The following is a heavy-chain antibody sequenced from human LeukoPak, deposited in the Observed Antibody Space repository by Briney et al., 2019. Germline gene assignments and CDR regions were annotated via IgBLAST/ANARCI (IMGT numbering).Heavy chain of an antibody. CDR2: VRSDGTTK. Sequence: GGSLRLSCAASGFTFSSHGMHWVRPAPGKGLGWVAFVRSDGTTKYYADSVKGRFTISRDNSKNTMYLQMNSLRAEDTAVYYCAKDQPRAYFDYWGQGTLVTVSS. D-gene: IGHD2-2*01. V-gene: IGHV3-30*02. J-gene: IGHJ4*02. CDR1: GFTFSSHG. CDR3: AKDQPRAYFDY.